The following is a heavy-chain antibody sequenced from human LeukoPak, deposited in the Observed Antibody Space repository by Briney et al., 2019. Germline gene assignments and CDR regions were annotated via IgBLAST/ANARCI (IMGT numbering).Heavy chain of an antibody. J-gene: IGHJ4*02. Sequence: GGSLRLSCAASGFTVSSNYMSWVRQAPGKGLEWVSVIYSGGSTYYADSVKGRFTISRDNSKNTLYLQMNGLRAEDTAVYYCARDGSAVAGTLIDYWGQGTLVTVSS. CDR3: ARDGSAVAGTLIDY. CDR1: GFTVSSNY. D-gene: IGHD6-19*01. V-gene: IGHV3-66*02. CDR2: IYSGGST.